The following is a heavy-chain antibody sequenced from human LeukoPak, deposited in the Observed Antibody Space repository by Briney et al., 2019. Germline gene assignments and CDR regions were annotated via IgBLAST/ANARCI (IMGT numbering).Heavy chain of an antibody. J-gene: IGHJ5*02. CDR1: GASISGYY. CDR3: ARKIQGWFDT. Sequence: SETLSLTCTVSGASISGYYWSWIRQPPGKGLEWIGYIYTRGNTNYNPSHKSRVTISVDTSKNQFSLKLSSVTAADTAVYYCARKIQGWFDTWGQGTLVTVSS. V-gene: IGHV4-4*09. CDR2: IYTRGNT.